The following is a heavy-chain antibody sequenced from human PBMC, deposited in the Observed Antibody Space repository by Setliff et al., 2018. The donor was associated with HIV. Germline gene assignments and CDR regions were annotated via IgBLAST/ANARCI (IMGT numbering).Heavy chain of an antibody. Sequence: SETLSLTCAVYGGSFSGYYWSWIRQSPGKGLEWIGEINHSESTNYNPSVKRRVTISIDTSKNQISLKLSSETAADTAVYYCARGHSYDSYGYYLRGFDIWGPGTMGT. CDR3: ARGHSYDSYGYYLRGFDI. CDR2: INHSEST. J-gene: IGHJ3*02. CDR1: GGSFSGYY. D-gene: IGHD3-22*01. V-gene: IGHV4-34*01.